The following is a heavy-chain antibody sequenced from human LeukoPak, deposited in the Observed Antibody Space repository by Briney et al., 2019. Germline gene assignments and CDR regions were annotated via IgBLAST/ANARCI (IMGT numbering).Heavy chain of an antibody. CDR3: ARLQGNWYIPA. J-gene: IGHJ5*02. V-gene: IGHV3-53*01. Sequence: GGSLRLSCAASGFTVSSNYMTWVRQAPGKGLEWVSVIYSGGTTYYADSVKGRFTISRDISKNTLYHQMNSLRADDTAVYYCARLQGNWYIPAWGQGTLVTVSS. CDR2: IYSGGTT. D-gene: IGHD6-13*01. CDR1: GFTVSSNY.